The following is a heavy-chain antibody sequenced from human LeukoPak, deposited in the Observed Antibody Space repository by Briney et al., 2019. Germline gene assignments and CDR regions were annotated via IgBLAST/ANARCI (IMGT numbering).Heavy chain of an antibody. V-gene: IGHV4-30-4*07. CDR3: ASNTATVFDY. CDR2: IYYSGNT. CDR1: GGSISSAVYS. Sequence: SQTLSLTCAVSGGSISSAVYSWSWIRQPPGKGLEWIGYIYYSGNTYYNPSLRSRVTISLEMSKHQFSLNLTSVTAADTAVYYCASNTATVFDYWGQGALVTVSS. D-gene: IGHD2-21*02. J-gene: IGHJ4*02.